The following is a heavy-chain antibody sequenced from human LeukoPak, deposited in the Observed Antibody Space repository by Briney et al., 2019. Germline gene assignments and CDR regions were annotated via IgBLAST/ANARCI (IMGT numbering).Heavy chain of an antibody. V-gene: IGHV3-30*02. J-gene: IGHJ6*03. CDR3: ARDTSLWTTYYYMDV. Sequence: GGSLRLSCVASGFSFSTYGMHWVRQSPGKGLEWVAFTRYDGTYKYYADSVEGRFTISRDNSKSTLYLQTNSLRGEDTAFYYCARDTSLWTTYYYMDVWGKGTTVTVSS. CDR2: TRYDGTYK. D-gene: IGHD3/OR15-3a*01. CDR1: GFSFSTYG.